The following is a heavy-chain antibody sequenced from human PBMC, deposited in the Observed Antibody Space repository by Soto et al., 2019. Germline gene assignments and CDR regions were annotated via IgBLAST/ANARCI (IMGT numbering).Heavy chain of an antibody. Sequence: SETLSLTCAVSSGSISSSNWWSWVRQPPGKGLEWIGQIDHYGGTSYNPSLKSRVTISLDKPKNQFSLDLNSVTVADTAVYHCARHYGYGFDIWGQGTMVTVSS. CDR2: IDHYGGT. CDR1: SGSISSSNW. V-gene: IGHV4-4*02. J-gene: IGHJ3*02. CDR3: ARHYGYGFDI. D-gene: IGHD4-17*01.